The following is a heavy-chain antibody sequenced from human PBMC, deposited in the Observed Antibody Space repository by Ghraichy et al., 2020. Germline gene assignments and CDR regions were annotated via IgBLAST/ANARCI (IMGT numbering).Heavy chain of an antibody. CDR1: GYTFTSYD. Sequence: ASVKVSCKASGYTFTSYDINWVRQATGQGLEWMGWMNPNSGNTGYAQKFQGRVTMTRNTSISTAYMELSSLRSEDTTVYYCARRDITYDYYYGMDVWGQGTTVTVSS. CDR3: ARRDITYDYYYGMDV. CDR2: MNPNSGNT. J-gene: IGHJ6*02. V-gene: IGHV1-8*01. D-gene: IGHD2-15*01.